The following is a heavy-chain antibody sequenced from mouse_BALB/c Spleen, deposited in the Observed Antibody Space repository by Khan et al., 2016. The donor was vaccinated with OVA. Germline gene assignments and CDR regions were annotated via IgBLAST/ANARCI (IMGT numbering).Heavy chain of an antibody. J-gene: IGHJ3*01. CDR2: VSTGGSYP. D-gene: IGHD1-1*01. V-gene: IGHV5-6*01. CDR1: GFTFSTYG. CDR3: TRLAYYYDSEGFAY. Sequence: EVQLVESGGDFVKPGGSLKLSCAASGFTFSTYGMSWVRQTPDRRLAWVATVSTGGSYPYYPDSVKGRFTISRDNAKNTLYLQMSSLKSEDTAMFYWTRLAYYYDSEGFAYWGQGTLVTVSA.